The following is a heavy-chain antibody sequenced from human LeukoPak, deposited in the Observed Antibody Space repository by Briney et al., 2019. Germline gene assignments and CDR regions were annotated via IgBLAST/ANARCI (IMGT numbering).Heavy chain of an antibody. CDR3: ARDLGDYGDYNYYYYYGMDV. J-gene: IGHJ6*02. V-gene: IGHV4-59*12. CDR1: GGSISSYY. CDR2: IYYSGST. D-gene: IGHD4-17*01. Sequence: SETLSLTCTVSGGSISSYYWSWIRQPPGKGLEWIGYIYYSGSTNYNPSLKSRVTISVDTSKNQFSLKLSSVTAADTAVYYCARDLGDYGDYNYYYYYGMDVWGQGTTVTVSS.